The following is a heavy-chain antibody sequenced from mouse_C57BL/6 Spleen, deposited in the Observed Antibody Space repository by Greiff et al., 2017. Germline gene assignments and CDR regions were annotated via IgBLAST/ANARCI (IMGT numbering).Heavy chain of an antibody. D-gene: IGHD1-1*01. Sequence: VQLQQPGAELVRPGSSVKLSCKASGYTFTSYWMDWVKQRPGQGLEWIGNIYPSDSETHYNQTFKDKATLTVDKSYSTAYMQLSSLTSEDSAVXYCARDEGNYVSPFAYWGQGTLVTVSA. CDR3: ARDEGNYVSPFAY. J-gene: IGHJ3*01. V-gene: IGHV1-61*01. CDR1: GYTFTSYW. CDR2: IYPSDSET.